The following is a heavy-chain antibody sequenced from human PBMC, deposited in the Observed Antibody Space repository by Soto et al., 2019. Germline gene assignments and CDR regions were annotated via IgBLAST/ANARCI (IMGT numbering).Heavy chain of an antibody. J-gene: IGHJ6*02. V-gene: IGHV1-69*01. CDR2: IIPIFGTA. CDR1: GGTFSSYA. D-gene: IGHD6-19*01. CDR3: ARDLVAVAGTGYYYGMDV. Sequence: QVQLVQSGAEVKKPGSSVKVSCKASGGTFSSYAISWVRQAPGQGLEWMGGIIPIFGTANYAQKFQGRVTITADESTSTAYMELGSLRSEDTAVYYCARDLVAVAGTGYYYGMDVWGQGTTVTVSS.